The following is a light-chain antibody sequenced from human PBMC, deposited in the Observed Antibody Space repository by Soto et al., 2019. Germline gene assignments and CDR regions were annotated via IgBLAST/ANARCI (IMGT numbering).Light chain of an antibody. J-gene: IGLJ2*01. CDR1: SGYSNYK. Sequence: QLVLTQPPSASASLRASVTLTCTLSSGYSNYKVDWYQQRPGKGPRFVMRVGTGGIVGSKGDGIPDRFSVLGSGLNRYLTIKNIQEEDESDYLCGADHGSGSNFVVFGGGTKLTVL. CDR2: VGTGGIVG. CDR3: GADHGSGSNFVV. V-gene: IGLV9-49*01.